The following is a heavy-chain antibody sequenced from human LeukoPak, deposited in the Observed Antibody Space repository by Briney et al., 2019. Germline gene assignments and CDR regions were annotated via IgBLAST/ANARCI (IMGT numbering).Heavy chain of an antibody. CDR3: AELGITMIGGV. Sequence: TGGSLRLSCAASGFTFSAYSMNWVRQAPGKGLEWVSSISSSSSYIYYADSVKGRFTISRDNAKNSLYLQMNSLRAEDTAVYYCAELGITMIGGVWGKGTTVTISS. CDR2: ISSSSSYI. V-gene: IGHV3-21*01. J-gene: IGHJ6*04. D-gene: IGHD3-10*02. CDR1: GFTFSAYS.